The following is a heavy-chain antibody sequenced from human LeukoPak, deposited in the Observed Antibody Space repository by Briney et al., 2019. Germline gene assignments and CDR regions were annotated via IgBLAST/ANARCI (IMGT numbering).Heavy chain of an antibody. V-gene: IGHV5-51*01. CDR3: ARIPPDSSGYYHFDY. D-gene: IGHD3-22*01. Sequence: GESLKISCKGSGYSFTSYWIGWVRQMPGKGLEWMGIIYPGDSDTRYSPSLQGQVTISADKSISTAYLQWSSLKASDTAMYYCARIPPDSSGYYHFDYWGQGTLVTVSS. CDR1: GYSFTSYW. CDR2: IYPGDSDT. J-gene: IGHJ4*02.